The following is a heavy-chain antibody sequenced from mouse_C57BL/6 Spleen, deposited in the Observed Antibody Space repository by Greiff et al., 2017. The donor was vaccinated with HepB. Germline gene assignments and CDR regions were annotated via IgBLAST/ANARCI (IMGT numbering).Heavy chain of an antibody. Sequence: VQLQQSGPELVKPGASVKISCKASGYSFTGYYMNWVKQSPEKSLEWIGEINPSTGGTTYNQKFKAKATLTVDKSSSTAYMQLKSLTSEDSAVYYCAGGAYYGWYFDVWGTGTTVTVSS. J-gene: IGHJ1*03. D-gene: IGHD2-10*01. CDR2: INPSTGGT. CDR1: GYSFTGYY. V-gene: IGHV1-42*01. CDR3: AGGAYYGWYFDV.